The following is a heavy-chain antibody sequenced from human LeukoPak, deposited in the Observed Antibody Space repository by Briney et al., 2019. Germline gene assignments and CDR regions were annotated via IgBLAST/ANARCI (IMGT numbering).Heavy chain of an antibody. CDR1: GGTFSSYA. J-gene: IGHJ3*02. CDR2: IYPGDSDT. Sequence: KVSCKASGGTFSSYAISWVRQAPGQGLEWMGIIYPGDSDTRYSPSFQGQVTISADKSISTAYLQWSSLKASDTAMYYCARTETYYGSGSYFDAFDIWGQGTMVTVSS. V-gene: IGHV5-51*01. CDR3: ARTETYYGSGSYFDAFDI. D-gene: IGHD3-10*01.